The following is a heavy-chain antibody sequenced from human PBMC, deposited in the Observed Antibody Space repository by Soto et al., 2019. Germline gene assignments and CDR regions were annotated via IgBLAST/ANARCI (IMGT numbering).Heavy chain of an antibody. CDR2: MNPNSGNT. CDR3: ARAQRRLVVVAAPYYYYMDV. J-gene: IGHJ6*03. CDR1: GYTFTSYD. D-gene: IGHD2-15*01. V-gene: IGHV1-8*01. Sequence: GASVKVSCKASGYTFTSYDINWVRQATGQGLEWMGWMNPNSGNTGYAQKFQGRVTMTRNTSISTAYMELSSLRSEDTAVYYCARAQRRLVVVAAPYYYYMDVWGKGTTVTVSS.